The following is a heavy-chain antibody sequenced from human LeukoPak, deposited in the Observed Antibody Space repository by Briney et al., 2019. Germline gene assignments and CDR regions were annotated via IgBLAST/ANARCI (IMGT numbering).Heavy chain of an antibody. Sequence: SETLSLTCTVSGGSMSSSSYYWGWIRQPPGKGLEWIGSIYYSESTYQNPSLKSRVTISVDTSKNQFSLKLSSVTAADTAVYYCARDANPYSSGWLDYWGQGTLVTVSS. CDR2: IYYSEST. J-gene: IGHJ4*02. CDR3: ARDANPYSSGWLDY. CDR1: GGSMSSSSYY. D-gene: IGHD6-19*01. V-gene: IGHV4-39*07.